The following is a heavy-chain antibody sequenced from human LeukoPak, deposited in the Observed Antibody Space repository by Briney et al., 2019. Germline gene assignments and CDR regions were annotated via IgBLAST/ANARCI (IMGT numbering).Heavy chain of an antibody. Sequence: PGGSLRLSCAASGFTFSRYWMTWVRQAPGKGLEWVANMKQDGGEKNYVDSVRGRFTISRDIAKNSLYLQMNSLRAEDTDVYYCARDPSGWAGYFDYWGQGTLVNVSS. CDR2: MKQDGGEK. CDR3: ARDPSGWAGYFDY. D-gene: IGHD6-25*01. V-gene: IGHV3-7*01. CDR1: GFTFSRYW. J-gene: IGHJ4*02.